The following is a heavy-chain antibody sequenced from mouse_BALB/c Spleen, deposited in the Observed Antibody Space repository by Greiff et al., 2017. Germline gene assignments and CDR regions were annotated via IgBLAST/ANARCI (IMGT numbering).Heavy chain of an antibody. Sequence: EVQLQESGGGLVQPGGSRKLSCAASGFTFSSFGMHWVRQAPEKGLEWVAYISSGSSTIYYADTVKGRFTISRDNPKNTLFLQMTSLRSEDTAMYYCAKIGWEGAMDYWGQGTSVTVSS. CDR3: AKIGWEGAMDY. CDR2: ISSGSSTI. V-gene: IGHV5-17*02. J-gene: IGHJ4*01. D-gene: IGHD1-1*02. CDR1: GFTFSSFG.